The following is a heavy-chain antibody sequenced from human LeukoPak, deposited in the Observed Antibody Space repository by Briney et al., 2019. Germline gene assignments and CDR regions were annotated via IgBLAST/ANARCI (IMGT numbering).Heavy chain of an antibody. CDR1: GGSISSYY. J-gene: IGHJ4*02. V-gene: IGHV4-59*01. Sequence: SETLSLTCTVSGGSISSYYWTWIRQPPGKGLEWIGYSYYSGSTDYNPSLKSRVTISVDTSKNQFSLKLTSVTAADTAVYYCARGWGYKDYWGQGTLVTVSS. CDR2: SYYSGST. D-gene: IGHD3-10*01. CDR3: ARGWGYKDY.